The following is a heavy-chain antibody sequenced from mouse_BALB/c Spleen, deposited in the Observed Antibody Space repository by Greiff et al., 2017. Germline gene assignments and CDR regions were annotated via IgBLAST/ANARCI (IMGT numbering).Heavy chain of an antibody. Sequence: EVKLMESGGGLVKPGGSLKLSCAASGFTFSSYTMSWVRQTPEKRLEWVATISSGGSYTYYPDSVKGRFTISRDNAKNTLYLQMSSLKSEDTAMYYCTRREVLAWFAYWGQGTLVTVSA. V-gene: IGHV5-6-4*01. CDR1: GFTFSSYT. CDR3: TRREVLAWFAY. CDR2: ISSGGSYT. J-gene: IGHJ3*01. D-gene: IGHD2-14*01.